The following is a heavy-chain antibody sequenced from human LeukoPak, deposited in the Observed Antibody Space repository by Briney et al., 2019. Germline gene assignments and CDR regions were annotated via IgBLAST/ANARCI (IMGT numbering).Heavy chain of an antibody. D-gene: IGHD3-10*01. CDR1: GYSFTSYW. CDR3: ARQATLVFGEATWLGI. V-gene: IGHV5-51*01. J-gene: IGHJ4*02. Sequence: GESLKISCKGSGYSFTSYWIGWVRQMPGKGLEWMGIIYPGDSDTRYSPSFQGQVTISADKSISTAYLQWSSLKASDTAMYYCARQATLVFGEATWLGIWGQGTLVTVSS. CDR2: IYPGDSDT.